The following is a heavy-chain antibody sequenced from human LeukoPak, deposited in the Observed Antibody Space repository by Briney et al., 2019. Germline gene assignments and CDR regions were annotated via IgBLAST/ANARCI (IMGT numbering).Heavy chain of an antibody. CDR3: ARGPVAGAYYFDY. D-gene: IGHD6-19*01. CDR2: IIPIFDTA. CDR1: GGTFSSYA. V-gene: IGHV1-69*05. J-gene: IGHJ4*02. Sequence: SVKVSCKASGGTFSSYAISWVRQAPGQGLEWMGGIIPIFDTANYAQKFQGRVTITTDESTSIAYMELSSLRSEDTAVFYCARGPVAGAYYFDYWGQGTLVTVSS.